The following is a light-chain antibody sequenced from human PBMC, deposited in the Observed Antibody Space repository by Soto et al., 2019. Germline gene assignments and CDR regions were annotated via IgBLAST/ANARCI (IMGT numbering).Light chain of an antibody. J-gene: IGKJ4*01. CDR2: GAS. CDR3: QQYDNLLT. CDR1: QDISKY. V-gene: IGKV1-33*01. Sequence: DIQMTQSPSSLSASVGDRVTITCQASQDISKYLNWYQQKPGKAPKLLIYGASNLQIGVPSRFSGSGSGTDYTVTISSLQPEDVATYYCQQYDNLLTFGGGTKVEIK.